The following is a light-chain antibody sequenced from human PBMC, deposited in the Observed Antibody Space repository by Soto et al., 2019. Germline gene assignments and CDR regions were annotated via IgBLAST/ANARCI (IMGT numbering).Light chain of an antibody. J-gene: IGKJ1*01. CDR1: QSVSSSY. Sequence: EIVLAQSPCTLSLSPFERSTLSCRASQSVSSSYLAWYQQKPGQAPRLLIYGASGRATGIPDRFGGGGSGTDFTLTISRLEPEDIAVYYCHQYAGSPRTFGQGTKVDIK. V-gene: IGKV3-20*01. CDR2: GAS. CDR3: HQYAGSPRT.